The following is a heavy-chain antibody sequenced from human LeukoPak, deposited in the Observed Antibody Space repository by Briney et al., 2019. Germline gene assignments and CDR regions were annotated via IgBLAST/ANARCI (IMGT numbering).Heavy chain of an antibody. CDR3: ARSYGHSIDY. CDR1: GLTFRNFW. CDR2: IKQDGSGQ. D-gene: IGHD3-10*01. Sequence: GGSLRLSCAASGLTFRNFWMCWVRQAPEKGLEWAATIKQDGSGQYYVDSVKGRFTISRDNAQNSLYLQMNNLRAEDTAVYYCARSYGHSIDYWGQGTPVTVSS. J-gene: IGHJ4*02. V-gene: IGHV3-7*01.